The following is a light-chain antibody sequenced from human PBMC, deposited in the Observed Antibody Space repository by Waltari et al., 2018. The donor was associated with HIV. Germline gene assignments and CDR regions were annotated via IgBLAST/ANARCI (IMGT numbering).Light chain of an antibody. V-gene: IGKV3-15*01. CDR1: QSVSSN. CDR3: QQYKNWPLYT. CDR2: GAS. J-gene: IGKJ2*01. Sequence: EVVMTQSPDTLSVSPGERATLSCRASQSVSSNLAWYQQKPGQAPSLLIYGASTRATGSPARFSGSGSGTEFTLTINSLQSEDFAVYSCQQYKNWPLYTFGQGTKLEIK.